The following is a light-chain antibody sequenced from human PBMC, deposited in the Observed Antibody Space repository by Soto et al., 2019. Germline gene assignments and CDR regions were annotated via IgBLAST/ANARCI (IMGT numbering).Light chain of an antibody. CDR3: QQDSSWPLT. V-gene: IGKV3-15*01. J-gene: IGKJ4*01. CDR1: QDIRSS. Sequence: EIVMTQSPATLSVSPGERVTLYCSASQDIRSSLACYQQKPGQAPRLLIYGASIRATGVPATFSGSGSGTEFTLSISSLQSEHLGVYYCQQDSSWPLTGGGGTKGAIK. CDR2: GAS.